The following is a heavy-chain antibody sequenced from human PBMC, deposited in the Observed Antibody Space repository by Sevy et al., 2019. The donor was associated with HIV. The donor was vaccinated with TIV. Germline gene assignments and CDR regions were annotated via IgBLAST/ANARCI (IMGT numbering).Heavy chain of an antibody. CDR2: ISGSGGST. J-gene: IGHJ6*02. Sequence: GGSLRLSCAASGFTFSSYAMSWVRQAPGKGLEWVSAISGSGGSTYYADSVKGRFTISRDNSKNTLYLQMNSLRAEDTAVYYCAKEGCSSTSCYPEYYYYGMDVWGQGTTVTVSS. D-gene: IGHD2-2*01. CDR3: AKEGCSSTSCYPEYYYYGMDV. V-gene: IGHV3-23*01. CDR1: GFTFSSYA.